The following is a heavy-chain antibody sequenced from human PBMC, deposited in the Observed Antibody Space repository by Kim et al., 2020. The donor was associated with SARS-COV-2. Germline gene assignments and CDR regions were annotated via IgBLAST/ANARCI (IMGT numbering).Heavy chain of an antibody. CDR1: GYPFTRYG. Sequence: ASVKVSCKTSGYPFTRYGISWVRQAPGQGLEWVGWVGAYNGKTVYGQRFQGRVTMTADTVTTTAYMDLRSLISDDTAVYYCARDLEAGYNYEVVLDYWGQGTLVTVSS. J-gene: IGHJ4*02. CDR2: VGAYNGKT. D-gene: IGHD5-18*01. V-gene: IGHV1-18*01. CDR3: ARDLEAGYNYEVVLDY.